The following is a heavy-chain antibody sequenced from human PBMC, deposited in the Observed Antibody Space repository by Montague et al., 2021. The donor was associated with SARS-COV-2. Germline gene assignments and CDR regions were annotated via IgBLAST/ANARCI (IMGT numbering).Heavy chain of an antibody. V-gene: IGHV4-59*01. CDR1: GGSISSYY. J-gene: IGHJ3*01. Sequence: SETLSLTCTVSGGSISSYYWSWIRQPPGKGLEWIGYIYYSGSTNYNPSLTSRVTISVDTSTNQFSLKLSSVTAADTAVYYCASGSGWMGNAFDFWGQGTMVTVSS. D-gene: IGHD6-19*01. CDR2: IYYSGST. CDR3: ASGSGWMGNAFDF.